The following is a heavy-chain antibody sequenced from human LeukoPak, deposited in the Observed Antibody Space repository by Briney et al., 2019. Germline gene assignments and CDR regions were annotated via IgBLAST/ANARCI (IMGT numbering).Heavy chain of an antibody. CDR3: ARGAIFGVTTRXXGMDV. D-gene: IGHD3-3*01. CDR2: VNPNSGGT. J-gene: IGHJ6*02. Sequence: GASVKVSCKASGYTFTIYDINWVRQAPGQGLEWVGWVNPNSGGTVYAQNFQGRVTMTRDTSIGTAYMELNSLRSEDTAVYYCARGAIFGVTTRXXGMDVWGQGTTVTVSS. CDR1: GYTFTIYD. V-gene: IGHV1-8*01.